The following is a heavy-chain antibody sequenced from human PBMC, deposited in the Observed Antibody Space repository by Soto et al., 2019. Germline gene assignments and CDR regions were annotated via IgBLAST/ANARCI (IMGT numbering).Heavy chain of an antibody. V-gene: IGHV3-30*18. CDR1: GFTFRTYG. Sequence: QVQLVESGGGVVQPGRSLKLSCAASGFTFRTYGMHWVRQAPGKGLEWVAVISYDGSNKYYAYSVKGRFTISRDNSKNTFYLQINGLRTEYTAVYYCAKDSLFYGTVFDDWGPGTLVTASS. J-gene: IGHJ4*02. CDR3: AKDSLFYGTVFDD. D-gene: IGHD1-1*01. CDR2: ISYDGSNK.